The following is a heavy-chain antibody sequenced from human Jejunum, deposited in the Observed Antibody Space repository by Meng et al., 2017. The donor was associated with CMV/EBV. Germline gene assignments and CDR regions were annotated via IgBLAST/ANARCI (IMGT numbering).Heavy chain of an antibody. CDR3: AKAATNSSPDFFDY. CDR1: GFPFSSYG. CDR2: IYYDGSKK. J-gene: IGHJ4*02. Sequence: GFPFSSYGMHWVRQAPGKGLEWVAVIYYDGSKKYYTDSVKGRFTISRDNSKNTLYLQMNSLRAEDTAVYYCAKAATNSSPDFFDYWGQGTLVTVSS. V-gene: IGHV3-33*06. D-gene: IGHD6-13*01.